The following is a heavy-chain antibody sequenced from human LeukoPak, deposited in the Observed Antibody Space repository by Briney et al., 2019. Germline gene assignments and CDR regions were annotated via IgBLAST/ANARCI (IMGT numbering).Heavy chain of an antibody. CDR1: GYSFTSYW. CDR3: ARHYYDSGSLNWLDP. CDR2: IYPGDSDT. V-gene: IGHV5-51*01. J-gene: IGHJ5*02. D-gene: IGHD3-10*01. Sequence: GESLKISCKGSGYSFTSYWIGWVCQMPGKGLEWMGIIYPGDSDTRYSPSFQGQVTISADKSISPAYLQWSSLKASDTAMYYCARHYYDSGSLNWLDPWGQGTLVTVSS.